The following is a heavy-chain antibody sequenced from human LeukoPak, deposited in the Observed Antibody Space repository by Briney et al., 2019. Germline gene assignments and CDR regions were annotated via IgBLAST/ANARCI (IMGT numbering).Heavy chain of an antibody. CDR1: GGSISSSFYY. CDR3: ARDSSGHWYFDL. J-gene: IGHJ2*01. Sequence: SETLSLTCTVSGGSISSSFYYWAWLRQPPGKGLEWIGSIYYTGRTDYNPSLRSRVTISVDTSKNQFSLKLSSVTAADTAVYYCARDSSGHWYFDLWGRGTLVTVSS. D-gene: IGHD3-22*01. V-gene: IGHV4-39*02. CDR2: IYYTGRT.